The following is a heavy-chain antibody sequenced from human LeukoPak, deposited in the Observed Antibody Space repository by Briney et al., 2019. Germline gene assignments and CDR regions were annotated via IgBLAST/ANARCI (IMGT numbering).Heavy chain of an antibody. V-gene: IGHV4-38-2*02. J-gene: IGHJ4*02. Sequence: SETLSLTCTVSGYSISSGYYWGWVRQPPGKGLEWIGSIYHSGSTYYNPSLKSRVTISVDTSKNQFSLKLSSVTAADTAVYYCASASTLDTAMVDWGQGTLVTVSS. D-gene: IGHD5-18*01. CDR3: ASASTLDTAMVD. CDR1: GYSISSGYY. CDR2: IYHSGST.